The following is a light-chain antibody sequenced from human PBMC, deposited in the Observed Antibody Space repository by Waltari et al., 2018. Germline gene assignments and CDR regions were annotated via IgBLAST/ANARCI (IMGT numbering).Light chain of an antibody. Sequence: DIVFTQSPATLSLPPGERATLSCRASQTVGVFIAWYQQKPGQSPRLLIYDASNRDTGIPAKFSGSGSGTDFTLTISRLQPEDSAVYYCQQRSNWLTFGGGTKVEIK. V-gene: IGKV3-11*01. CDR3: QQRSNWLT. CDR1: QTVGVF. CDR2: DAS. J-gene: IGKJ4*01.